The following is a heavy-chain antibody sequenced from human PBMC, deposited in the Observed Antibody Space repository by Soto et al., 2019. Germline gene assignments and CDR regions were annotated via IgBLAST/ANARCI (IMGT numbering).Heavy chain of an antibody. CDR3: AKDRLGIAAFLNWFDP. CDR2: ISGSGGST. CDR1: GFTFSSYA. J-gene: IGHJ5*02. Sequence: GGSLRLSCAASGFTFSSYAMSWVRQAPGKGLEWVSAISGSGGSTYYADSVKGRFTISRDNSKNTLYLQMNSLGAEDTAVYYCAKDRLGIAAFLNWFDPWGQGTLVTVSS. D-gene: IGHD6-13*01. V-gene: IGHV3-23*01.